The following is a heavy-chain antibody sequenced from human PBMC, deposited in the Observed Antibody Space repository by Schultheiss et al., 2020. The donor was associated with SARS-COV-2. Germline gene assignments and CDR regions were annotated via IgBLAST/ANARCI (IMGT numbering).Heavy chain of an antibody. Sequence: SETLSLTCTVSGGSISSYYWSWIRQPAGKGLEWIGRIYTSGSTYYNPSLKSRVTISVDTSKNQFSLKLSSVTAADTAVYYCARWWRVAATKFDPWGQGTLVTVSS. CDR3: ARWWRVAATKFDP. CDR1: GGSISSYY. J-gene: IGHJ5*02. CDR2: IYTSGST. V-gene: IGHV4-4*07. D-gene: IGHD2-15*01.